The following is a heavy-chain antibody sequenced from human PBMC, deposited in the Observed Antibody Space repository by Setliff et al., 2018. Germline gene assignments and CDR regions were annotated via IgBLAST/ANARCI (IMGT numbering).Heavy chain of an antibody. CDR1: GGSISSYY. V-gene: IGHV4-4*07. CDR3: ARVRIVPYCMDV. J-gene: IGHJ6*03. CDR2: IYTSGST. D-gene: IGHD2-15*01. Sequence: SETLSLTCTVSGGSISSYYWSWIRQPAGKGLEWIGRIYTSGSTNFNPSLNSRVTMSLDKSKNQFSLKLSSVTAADSAVYFCARVRIVPYCMDVWGKGTTVTVSS.